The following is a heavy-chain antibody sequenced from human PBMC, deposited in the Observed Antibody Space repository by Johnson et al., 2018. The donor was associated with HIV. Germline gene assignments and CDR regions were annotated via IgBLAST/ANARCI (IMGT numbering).Heavy chain of an antibody. CDR3: ARDWDYYDSSGYYYANMVDAFDV. V-gene: IGHV3-7*05. Sequence: VQLVESGGGLVQPGGSLRLSCAVSGFSIRNFWMTWVRQAPGKGLEWVANIKQDGSEKYYVDSVKGRFTIARDNATNSLYLQMNSLRAEDTALYYCARDWDYYDSSGYYYANMVDAFDVWGQGTVVTVSS. D-gene: IGHD3-22*01. CDR2: IKQDGSEK. CDR1: GFSIRNFW. J-gene: IGHJ3*01.